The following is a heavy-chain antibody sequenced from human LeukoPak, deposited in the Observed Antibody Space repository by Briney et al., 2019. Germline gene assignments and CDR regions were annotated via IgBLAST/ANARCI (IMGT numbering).Heavy chain of an antibody. V-gene: IGHV3-7*01. CDR1: GFTFNTFW. CDR3: ARPRLIGGVLDY. J-gene: IGHJ4*01. Sequence: GGSLRLSCTASGFTFNTFWMTWVRQAPGKGLEWVANIKEDGSQKKYIDSVKGRFSISRDNAKNSLYLQMNSLSDEDTAVYYCARPRLIGGVLDYWGQGTLVTVSS. CDR2: IKEDGSQK. D-gene: IGHD3-10*01.